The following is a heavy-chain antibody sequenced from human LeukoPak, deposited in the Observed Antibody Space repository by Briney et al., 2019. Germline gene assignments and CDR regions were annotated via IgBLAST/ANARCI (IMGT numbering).Heavy chain of an antibody. CDR3: ARYTKGGVDFWSGYYNYYYMDV. J-gene: IGHJ6*03. V-gene: IGHV3-23*01. Sequence: QPGGSLRLSCAASGFTFSSYAMSWVRQAPGKGLEWVSAISGSGGSTYYADSVKGRFTISRDNSKNTLYLQMNSLRAEDTAVYYCARYTKGGVDFWSGYYNYYYMDVWGKGTTVTVSS. CDR1: GFTFSSYA. CDR2: ISGSGGST. D-gene: IGHD3-3*01.